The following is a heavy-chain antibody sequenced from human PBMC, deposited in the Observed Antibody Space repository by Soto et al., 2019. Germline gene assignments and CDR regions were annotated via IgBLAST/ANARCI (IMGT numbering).Heavy chain of an antibody. CDR2: ISGSGGST. CDR3: AKVDFYDFWSGYAHFDY. Sequence: GGSLRLSCAASGFTFSSYAMSWVRQAPGKGLEWVSAISGSGGSTYYADSAKGRFTISRDNSKNTLYLQMNSLRAEDTAVYYCAKVDFYDFWSGYAHFDYWGQGTLVTVSS. J-gene: IGHJ4*02. CDR1: GFTFSSYA. V-gene: IGHV3-23*01. D-gene: IGHD3-3*01.